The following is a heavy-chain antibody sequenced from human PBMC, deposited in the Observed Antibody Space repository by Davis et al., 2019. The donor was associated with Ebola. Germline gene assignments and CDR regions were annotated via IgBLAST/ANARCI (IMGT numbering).Heavy chain of an antibody. CDR3: ASPHQIRAKRCFDS. CDR1: GGSFSDYY. J-gene: IGHJ4*02. V-gene: IGHV4-34*01. Sequence: SQTLSLTCAVHGGSFSDYYSSWIRQPPGEGLEWLRGINHRGITKYNPSLEIRVTISIDTSNNQFSLKMTYVTAADTAVYYCASPHQIRAKRCFDSWCQGTLVTVSS. CDR2: INHRGIT. D-gene: IGHD2-2*01.